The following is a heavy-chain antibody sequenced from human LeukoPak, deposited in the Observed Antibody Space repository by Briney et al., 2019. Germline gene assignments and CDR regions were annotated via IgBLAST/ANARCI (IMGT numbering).Heavy chain of an antibody. D-gene: IGHD3-22*01. CDR2: ICANDGNT. CDR1: GLTFRNYA. CDR3: AKKSGYYDSSGYYYPGGFQH. Sequence: GGSLRLSFAASGLTFRNYAMSWVRQAPGKGLEWVSVICANDGNTYYADAVKGRFTISRDNSKDTLYLQMDSLRAEDTAVYYCAKKSGYYDSSGYYYPGGFQHWGQGTLVIVSS. V-gene: IGHV3-23*01. J-gene: IGHJ1*01.